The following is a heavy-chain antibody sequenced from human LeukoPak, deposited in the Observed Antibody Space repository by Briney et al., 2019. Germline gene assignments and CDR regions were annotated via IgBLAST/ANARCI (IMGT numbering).Heavy chain of an antibody. J-gene: IGHJ6*02. V-gene: IGHV5-51*01. CDR3: ARLRQWLAYYYYGMDA. CDR1: GYTFTSSW. Sequence: GEPLKISCKGSGYTFTSSWIGWVRQMTGKGLEWMGIIYPADSDTRYSPSFQGQVTISADKSISTAYLQWSSLKASDTAMYYCARLRQWLAYYYYGMDAWGQGTTVTVSS. D-gene: IGHD6-19*01. CDR2: IYPADSDT.